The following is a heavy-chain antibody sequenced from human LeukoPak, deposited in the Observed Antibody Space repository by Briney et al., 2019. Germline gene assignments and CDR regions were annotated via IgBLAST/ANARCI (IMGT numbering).Heavy chain of an antibody. Sequence: PSETLSLTRAVYGGSFSGYYWSWIRQPPGEGLEWIGEINHSGSTNYNPSLKSRVTISVDTSKNQFSLKLSSVTAADTAVYYCARGRVVVVVAAYYFDYWGQGTLVTVSS. CDR2: INHSGST. CDR3: ARGRVVVVVAAYYFDY. V-gene: IGHV4-34*01. J-gene: IGHJ4*02. CDR1: GGSFSGYY. D-gene: IGHD2-15*01.